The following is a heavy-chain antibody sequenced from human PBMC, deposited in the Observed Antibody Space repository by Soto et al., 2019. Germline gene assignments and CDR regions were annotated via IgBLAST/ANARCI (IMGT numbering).Heavy chain of an antibody. CDR2: ISYEGSRI. J-gene: IGHJ4*02. CDR3: AKDHGGGNFFLYFDL. CDR1: GFSFRNYG. V-gene: IGHV3-30*18. D-gene: IGHD2-15*01. Sequence: PGGSLRLSCAASGFSFRNYGMQWVRQAPGKGLEWVAVISYEGSRISYAASVKGRFTISRDNSKNAVFLQMNRLTPDDTAVYSCAKDHGGGNFFLYFDLWGQGTLVTVSS.